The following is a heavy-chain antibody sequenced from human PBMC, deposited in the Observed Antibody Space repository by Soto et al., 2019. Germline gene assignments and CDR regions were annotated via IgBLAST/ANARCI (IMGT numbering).Heavy chain of an antibody. Sequence: SETLSLTCTVSGGSISSSSYYWGRIRQPPGKGLEWIGSIYYSGSTYYNPSLKSRVTISVDTSKNQFSLKLSSVTAADTAVYYCARPSSRKYSSSSLEGFDYWGQGTLVTVSS. D-gene: IGHD6-6*01. CDR1: GGSISSSSYY. V-gene: IGHV4-39*01. CDR2: IYYSGST. J-gene: IGHJ4*02. CDR3: ARPSSRKYSSSSLEGFDY.